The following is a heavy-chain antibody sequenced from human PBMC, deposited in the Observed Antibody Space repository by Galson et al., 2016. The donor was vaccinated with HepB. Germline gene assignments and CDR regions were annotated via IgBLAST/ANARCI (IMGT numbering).Heavy chain of an antibody. V-gene: IGHV4-59*01. D-gene: IGHD6-19*01. CDR3: ARGDSTGWYRFDS. J-gene: IGHJ4*02. CDR1: GGSISAYY. Sequence: ETLSLTCIVSGGSISAYYWHWIRQPPGKGLEWIGCIYYSGSTNSNPSLKSRVTISVDTSKNQFSLKLSSVTAADTAVYFCARGDSTGWYRFDSWGQGTLVTVSS. CDR2: IYYSGST.